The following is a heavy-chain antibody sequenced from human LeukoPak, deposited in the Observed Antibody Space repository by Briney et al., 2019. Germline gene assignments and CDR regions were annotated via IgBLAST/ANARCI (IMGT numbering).Heavy chain of an antibody. CDR2: IYYSGST. Sequence: SETLSLTCTVPGGSISSYYWSWIRQPPGKGLEWIGYIYYSGSTNYNPSLKSRVTISVDTSKNQFSLKLSSVTAADTAVYYCARNRGRGYDYDGLYYFDYWGQGTLVTVSS. V-gene: IGHV4-59*01. J-gene: IGHJ4*02. CDR3: ARNRGRGYDYDGLYYFDY. CDR1: GGSISSYY. D-gene: IGHD5-12*01.